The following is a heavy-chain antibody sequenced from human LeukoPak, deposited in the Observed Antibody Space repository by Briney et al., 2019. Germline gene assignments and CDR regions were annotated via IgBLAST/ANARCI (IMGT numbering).Heavy chain of an antibody. CDR3: ARGRYNSKTDFDY. D-gene: IGHD3-16*02. J-gene: IGHJ4*02. CDR2: IHSSGNI. CDR1: GASISSSDDY. V-gene: IGHV4-39*07. Sequence: SESLSPTCTVSGASISSSDDYWGWILHPPWKGLDWLGSIHSSGNIYYNPSLKSRVTISLDTSNNQFSLRLFSVSAADTAVYYCARGRYNSKTDFDYWGQGTLVTVSS.